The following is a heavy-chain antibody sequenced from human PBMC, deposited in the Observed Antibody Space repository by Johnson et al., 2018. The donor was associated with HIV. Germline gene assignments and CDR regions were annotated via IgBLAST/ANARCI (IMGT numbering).Heavy chain of an antibody. CDR2: ISYDGSNK. CDR3: AKDITPYSGAFDI. D-gene: IGHD3-10*01. J-gene: IGHJ3*02. V-gene: IGHV3-30-3*01. Sequence: QVQLVESGGGLVQPGGSLRLSCAASGFTFSSYAMHWVRQAPGKGLEWVAVISYDGSNKYYADSVKGRFTISRDNSKNTLYLQMNSLRAEGTAVYYCAKDITPYSGAFDIWGHGTMVTVSS. CDR1: GFTFSSYA.